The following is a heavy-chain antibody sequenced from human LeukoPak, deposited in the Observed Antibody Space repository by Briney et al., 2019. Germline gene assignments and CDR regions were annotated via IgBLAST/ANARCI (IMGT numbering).Heavy chain of an antibody. J-gene: IGHJ4*02. CDR3: ASQVGATTFPVDY. D-gene: IGHD1-26*01. Sequence: GESLKISCKGSGYSFTSYWIGWVRQMPGKGLEWMGIIYPGDSDTRYSPSSQGQVTISADKSISTAYLQWSSLKASDTAMYYCASQVGATTFPVDYWGQGTLVTVSS. CDR1: GYSFTSYW. V-gene: IGHV5-51*01. CDR2: IYPGDSDT.